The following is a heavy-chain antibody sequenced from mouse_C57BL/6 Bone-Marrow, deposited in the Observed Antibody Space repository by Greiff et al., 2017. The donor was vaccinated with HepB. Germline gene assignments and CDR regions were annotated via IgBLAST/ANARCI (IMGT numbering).Heavy chain of an antibody. Sequence: VQLQQPGAELVKPGASVKLSCKASGYTFTSYWMQWVKQRPGQGLEWIGEIDPSDSYTNYNQKFKGKATLTVDTSSSTAYMQLSSLTSEDSAVYYCARTRWLLNYFDYWGQGTTLTVSS. CDR2: IDPSDSYT. D-gene: IGHD2-3*01. V-gene: IGHV1-50*01. CDR3: ARTRWLLNYFDY. CDR1: GYTFTSYW. J-gene: IGHJ2*01.